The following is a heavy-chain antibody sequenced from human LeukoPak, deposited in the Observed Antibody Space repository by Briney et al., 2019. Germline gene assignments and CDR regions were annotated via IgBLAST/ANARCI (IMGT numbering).Heavy chain of an antibody. CDR2: INPNSGGT. CDR3: ARDNNKQIRKSLFDY. Sequence: ASVKVSCKAFGYTFTGYYMHWVRQAPGQGLEWMGWINPNSGGTNYAQKFQGRVTMTRDTSISTAYMELSRLRSDDTAVYYCARDNNKQIRKSLFDYWGQGTLVTVSS. J-gene: IGHJ4*02. CDR1: GYTFTGYY. D-gene: IGHD1/OR15-1a*01. V-gene: IGHV1-2*02.